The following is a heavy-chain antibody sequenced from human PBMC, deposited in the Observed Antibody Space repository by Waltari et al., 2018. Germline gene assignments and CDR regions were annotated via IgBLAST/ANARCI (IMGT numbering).Heavy chain of an antibody. D-gene: IGHD4-17*01. V-gene: IGHV3-7*01. J-gene: IGHJ4*02. Sequence: EVQLVESGGGLVQPGGSLRLSCAASGFTFSTYWMTWVRQAPGKGLEWVASIKQDGSEKDYVDSVNGRFTISRDNAKNSLYLQMNSLRDEDTAVYYCARGLSIRAMTMVVTIDYWGQGTLVTVSS. CDR1: GFTFSTYW. CDR3: ARGLSIRAMTMVVTIDY. CDR2: IKQDGSEK.